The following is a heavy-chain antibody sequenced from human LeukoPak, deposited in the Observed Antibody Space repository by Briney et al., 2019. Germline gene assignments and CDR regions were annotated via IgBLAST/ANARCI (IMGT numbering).Heavy chain of an antibody. J-gene: IGHJ6*03. Sequence: GGSLRLSCAASGFTFSSYSMNWVRQAPGKGLEWVSYISSSSSTIYYADSVKGRFTISRDNAKNSLYLQMNSLRAEDTAVYYCAVGATNYYMDVWGKGTTVTVSS. D-gene: IGHD1-26*01. CDR1: GFTFSSYS. CDR2: ISSSSSTI. V-gene: IGHV3-48*01. CDR3: AVGATNYYMDV.